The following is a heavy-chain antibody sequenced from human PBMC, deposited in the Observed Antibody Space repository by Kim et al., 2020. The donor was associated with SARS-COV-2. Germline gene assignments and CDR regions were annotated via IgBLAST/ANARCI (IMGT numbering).Heavy chain of an antibody. J-gene: IGHJ6*02. CDR1: GYTFTSYG. CDR3: ARVPYDILTGYYSYYYYGMDG. Sequence: ASVKVSCKASGYTFTSYGISWVRQAPGQGLEWMGWISAYNGNTNYAQKLQGRVTMTTDTSTSTAYMELRSLRSDDTAVYYCARVPYDILTGYYSYYYYGMDGWGQGTTVTVSS. V-gene: IGHV1-18*04. D-gene: IGHD3-9*01. CDR2: ISAYNGNT.